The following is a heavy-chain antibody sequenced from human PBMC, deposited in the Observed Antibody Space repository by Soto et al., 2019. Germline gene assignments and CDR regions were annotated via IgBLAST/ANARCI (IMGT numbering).Heavy chain of an antibody. CDR2: IIPIFGTA. CDR1: GGTFSSYA. V-gene: IGHV1-69*13. D-gene: IGHD1-26*01. Sequence: SVKVSCKASGGTFSSYAISWVRQAPGQGLEWMGGIIPIFGTANYAQKFQGRVTITADESTSTAYMELSSLRSEDTAVYYYARDLVGIVGAIGWFVPWGPGTLVNVFS. CDR3: ARDLVGIVGAIGWFVP. J-gene: IGHJ5*02.